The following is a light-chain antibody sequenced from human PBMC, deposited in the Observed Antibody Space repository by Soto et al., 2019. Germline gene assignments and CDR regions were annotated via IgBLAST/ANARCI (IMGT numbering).Light chain of an antibody. CDR2: AAS. J-gene: IGKJ4*01. Sequence: AILMTQSPSSLSASAGDRVTITCRASQGISSYLAWYQQKPGKAPKLLIYAASTLQTGVPSRFSGSGSGTDFTLTISCLQSEDFATYYCQQCYSYPFTFGGGTKVEIK. CDR1: QGISSY. CDR3: QQCYSYPFT. V-gene: IGKV1-8*01.